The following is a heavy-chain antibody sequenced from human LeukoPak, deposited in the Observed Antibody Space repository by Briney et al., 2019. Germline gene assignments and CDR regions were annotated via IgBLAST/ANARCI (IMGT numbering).Heavy chain of an antibody. V-gene: IGHV4-59*12. D-gene: IGHD6-13*01. CDR1: GGSISSYY. Sequence: SETLSLTCTVSGGSISSYYWSWIRQPPGKGLEWIGNIYYSGSTNYNPSLKSRVTISADTSKNQFSLKLTSVTAADTAVYYCARGGGQQLTYDYWGQGTLVTVSS. CDR3: ARGGGQQLTYDY. CDR2: IYYSGST. J-gene: IGHJ4*02.